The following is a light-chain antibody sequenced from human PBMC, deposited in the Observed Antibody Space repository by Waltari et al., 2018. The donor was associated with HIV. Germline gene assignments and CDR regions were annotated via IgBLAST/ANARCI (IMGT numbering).Light chain of an antibody. Sequence: NFKLTQPLSVSESPGKTVTLSCTRSSCNISSTYVHWSQQRPGSAPTTVIYEDNQRPSGVPDRFSGSIDSSSNSASLTISGLKTEDEADYYCQSYDSNDPWVFGGGTKLTVL. CDR3: QSYDSNDPWV. CDR1: SCNISSTY. CDR2: EDN. V-gene: IGLV6-57*04. J-gene: IGLJ3*02.